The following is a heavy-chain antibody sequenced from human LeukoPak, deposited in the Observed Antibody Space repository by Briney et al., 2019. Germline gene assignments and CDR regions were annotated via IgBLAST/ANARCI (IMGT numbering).Heavy chain of an antibody. CDR1: GGSISSYY. Sequence: SVTLSLTCTVSGGSISSYYWSWIRQPPGKGLEWIGYIYYSGGTNYNPSLKSRVTISVDTSKDQFSLKLSSVTAADTAVYYCARGSGSPQRFDYWGQGTLVTVSS. V-gene: IGHV4-59*01. CDR2: IYYSGGT. D-gene: IGHD3-10*01. CDR3: ARGSGSPQRFDY. J-gene: IGHJ4*02.